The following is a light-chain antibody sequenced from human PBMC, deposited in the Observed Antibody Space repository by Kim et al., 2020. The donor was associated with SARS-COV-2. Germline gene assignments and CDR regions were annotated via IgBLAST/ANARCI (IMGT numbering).Light chain of an antibody. CDR3: QSYDSSLSVVV. Sequence: QRVTISCTGSSSNIGAGYDVHWYQQLPGTAPKLLISANNNRPSGVPDRFSGSRSVTSASLAITGLQAEDEADYYCQSYDSSLSVVVFGGGTKGTVL. CDR2: ANN. J-gene: IGLJ2*01. V-gene: IGLV1-40*01. CDR1: SSNIGAGYD.